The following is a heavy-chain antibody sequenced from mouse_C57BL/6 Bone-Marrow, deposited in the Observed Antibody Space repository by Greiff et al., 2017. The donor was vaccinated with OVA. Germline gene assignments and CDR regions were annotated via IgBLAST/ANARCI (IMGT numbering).Heavy chain of an antibody. CDR1: GFTFSDYG. Sequence: EVQGVESGGGLVKPGGSLKLSCAASGFTFSDYGMHWVRQAPEKGLEWVAYISSGSSTIYYADTVKGRFTISRDNAKNTLFLQMTSLRSEDTAMYYCAKPYGNYGWAWFAYWGQGTLVTVSA. CDR2: ISSGSSTI. V-gene: IGHV5-17*01. CDR3: AKPYGNYGWAWFAY. D-gene: IGHD2-10*02. J-gene: IGHJ3*01.